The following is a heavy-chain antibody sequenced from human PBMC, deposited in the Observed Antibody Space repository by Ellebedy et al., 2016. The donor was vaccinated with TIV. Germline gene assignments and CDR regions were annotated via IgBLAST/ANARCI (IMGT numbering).Heavy chain of an antibody. CDR1: GYTFTSYD. Sequence: ASVKVSCKASGYTFTSYDINWVRQAPGQGLEWMGGIIPIFGTANYAQKFQGRVTITADESTSTAYMELSSLRSEDTAVYYCARGHGDGYYYYGMDVWGQGTTVTVSS. CDR3: ARGHGDGYYYYGMDV. J-gene: IGHJ6*02. V-gene: IGHV1-69*13. D-gene: IGHD7-27*01. CDR2: IIPIFGTA.